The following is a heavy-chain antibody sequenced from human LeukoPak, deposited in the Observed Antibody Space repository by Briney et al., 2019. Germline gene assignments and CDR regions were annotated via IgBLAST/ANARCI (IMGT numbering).Heavy chain of an antibody. CDR1: GGPFSGYY. CDR2: INHSGST. D-gene: IGHD3-10*01. Sequence: PSETLSLTCAVYGGPFSGYYWSWIRQPPGKGLEWIGEINHSGSTNYNPSLKSRVTISVDTSKNQFSLKLSSVTAADTAVYYCARGLTYYYGSGTPGGWFDPWGQGTLVTVSS. J-gene: IGHJ5*02. CDR3: ARGLTYYYGSGTPGGWFDP. V-gene: IGHV4-34*01.